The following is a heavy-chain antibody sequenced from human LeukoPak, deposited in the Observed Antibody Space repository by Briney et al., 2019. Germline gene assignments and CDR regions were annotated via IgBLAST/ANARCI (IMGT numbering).Heavy chain of an antibody. J-gene: IGHJ4*02. CDR2: ISGSGGST. CDR3: AKGVLWFGELLSYFDY. V-gene: IGHV3-23*01. CDR1: GFTFSSYA. D-gene: IGHD3-10*01. Sequence: GGSLRLSCAASGFTFSSYAMSWVRQAPGKGLEWVSAISGSGGSTYYADSVKGRFTISRDNSKNTLYLQMNSLRAEDTAVYYCAKGVLWFGELLSYFDYWGQGTLVTVSS.